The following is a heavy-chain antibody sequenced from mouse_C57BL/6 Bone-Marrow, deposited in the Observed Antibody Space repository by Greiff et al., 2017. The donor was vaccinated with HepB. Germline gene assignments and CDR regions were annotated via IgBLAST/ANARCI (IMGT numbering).Heavy chain of an antibody. CDR2: ISDGGSYT. J-gene: IGHJ3*01. CDR1: GFTFSSFA. Sequence: EVKLVESGGGLVKPGGSLKLSCAASGFTFSSFAMSWVRQTPEKRLEWVATISDGGSYTYYPDNVKGRFTISRDNAKNNLYLQMSHLKSEDTAMYYCARQGDGYSFAYWGQGTLVTVSA. CDR3: ARQGDGYSFAY. D-gene: IGHD2-3*01. V-gene: IGHV5-4*03.